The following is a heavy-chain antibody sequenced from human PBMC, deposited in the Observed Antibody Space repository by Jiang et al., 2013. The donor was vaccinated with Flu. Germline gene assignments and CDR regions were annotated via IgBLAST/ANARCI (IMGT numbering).Heavy chain of an antibody. V-gene: IGHV4-34*01. CDR2: INHSGST. D-gene: IGHD3-22*01. J-gene: IGHJ6*02. Sequence: LLKPSETLSLTCAVYGGSFSGYYWSWIRQPPGKGLEWIGEINHSGSTNYNPSLKSRVTISVDTSKNQFXLKLSSVTAADTAVYYCARHAHDVPHTIIAQTPSRFEGTRAGGVVDVVGPRDHGHRLL. CDR3: ARHAHDVPHTIIAQTPSRFEGTRAGGVVDV. CDR1: GGSFSGYY.